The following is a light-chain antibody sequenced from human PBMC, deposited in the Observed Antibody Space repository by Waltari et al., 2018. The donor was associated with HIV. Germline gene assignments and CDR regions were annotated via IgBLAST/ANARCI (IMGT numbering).Light chain of an antibody. CDR1: SSNIGTNY. CDR3: GTWDSLSAGWV. J-gene: IGLJ3*02. CDR2: ENN. V-gene: IGLV1-51*01. Sequence: QSVLTQPPSASAAPGQKVTIPCSGSSSNIGTNYVSWYQHLPGTSPKLLIYENNKRASGNPHRLSDSKSGTPATLGITGLQTGGDADYYSGTWDSLSAGWVFGGGSKLTVL.